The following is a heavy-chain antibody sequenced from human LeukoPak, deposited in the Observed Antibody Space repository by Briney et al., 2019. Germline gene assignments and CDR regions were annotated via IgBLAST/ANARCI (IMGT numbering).Heavy chain of an antibody. CDR1: GGSISSGSYY. V-gene: IGHV4-61*02. J-gene: IGHJ2*01. Sequence: SETLSLTCTVSGGSISSGSYYWSWIRQPAGQGREWIVRIYTSGSTNSNPSLKSRVTISVDTSKNQFSLKLSSVTAADTAVYYCAREGNYYDSSGPPVWGRGTLVTVSS. D-gene: IGHD3-22*01. CDR3: AREGNYYDSSGPPV. CDR2: IYTSGST.